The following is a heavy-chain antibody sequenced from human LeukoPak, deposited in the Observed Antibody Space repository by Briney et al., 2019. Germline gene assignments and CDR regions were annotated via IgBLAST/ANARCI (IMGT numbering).Heavy chain of an antibody. D-gene: IGHD6-19*01. CDR1: GGTFSSYA. CDR2: IIPIFGTA. J-gene: IGHJ4*02. V-gene: IGHV1-69*01. CDR3: AGDGGSSGWYLFVY. Sequence: SSVKVSCKASGGTFSSYAISWVRQAPGQGLEWMGGIIPIFGTATYAQTFQGRVTITADESTSTPYMELSSLRSEDTTVYYCAGDGGSSGWYLFVYWGQGALVTVS.